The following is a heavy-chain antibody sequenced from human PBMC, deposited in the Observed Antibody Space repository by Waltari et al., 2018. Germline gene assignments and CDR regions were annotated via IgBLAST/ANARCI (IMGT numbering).Heavy chain of an antibody. CDR3: ARPNWSYGMDV. CDR1: GYTFTSYY. CDR2: INPSGGST. D-gene: IGHD1-1*01. J-gene: IGHJ6*02. Sequence: QVQLVQSGAEVKKPGASVKVSCKASGYTFTSYYMHWVRQAPGQGLEWMGRINPSGGSTSYAQKFQGRVTMTRDTSTSTVYMELSSLRSEDTAVYYCARPNWSYGMDVWGQGTTVTVSS. V-gene: IGHV1-46*01.